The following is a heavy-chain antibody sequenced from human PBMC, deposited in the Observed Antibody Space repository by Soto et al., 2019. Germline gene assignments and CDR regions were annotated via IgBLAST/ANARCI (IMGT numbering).Heavy chain of an antibody. Sequence: EVQLVESGGGLVQPGGSLRLSCAASGFTFSNYSMNWVRQAPGKGLEWVSYISSSSSTIYYADSVKGRFTISRDNAKNSLHLQMNDPRAEDRALYSVPFDWSCYNGRGACKIWSQGSIVSGSS. D-gene: IGHD2-2*02. CDR3: PFDWSCYNGRGACKI. CDR2: ISSSSSTI. V-gene: IGHV3-48*01. J-gene: IGHJ3*02. CDR1: GFTFSNYS.